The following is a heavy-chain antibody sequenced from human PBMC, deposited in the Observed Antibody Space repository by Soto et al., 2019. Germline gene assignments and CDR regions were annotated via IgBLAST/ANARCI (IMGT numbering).Heavy chain of an antibody. V-gene: IGHV4-30-2*06. Sequence: QLQLQESGSGLVKPSQTLSLTCAVSSGSISSGGYSWSWIRQSPGKGLEWIGYISHSGSTYYNPFLKSRVTRSVDRSKRQFSLKLSSVTAADTAVYYCASGSHVPNYGGQGTLVTVSS. J-gene: IGHJ4*02. CDR2: ISHSGST. D-gene: IGHD6-6*01. CDR1: SGSISSGGYS. CDR3: ASGSHVPNY.